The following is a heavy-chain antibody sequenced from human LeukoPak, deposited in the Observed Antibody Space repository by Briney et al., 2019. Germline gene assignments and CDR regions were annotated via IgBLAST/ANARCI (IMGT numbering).Heavy chain of an antibody. D-gene: IGHD6-6*01. J-gene: IGHJ3*01. CDR2: IYSGGST. CDR1: GFTVSSNY. Sequence: GGSLRLSCAASGFTVSSNYMSWVRQAPGKGLEWVSVIYSGGSTYYADSVKGRFTISRDNSKNTLYLQMNSLRAEDTAVYYCARDYSSSSQSLDYWGQGTMVTVSS. CDR3: ARDYSSSSQSLDY. V-gene: IGHV3-53*01.